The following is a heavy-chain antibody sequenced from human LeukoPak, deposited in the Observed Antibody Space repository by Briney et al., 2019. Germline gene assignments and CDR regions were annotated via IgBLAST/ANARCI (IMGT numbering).Heavy chain of an antibody. Sequence: ASVKVSCKASGYIFTGYYIHWVRQAPGQGLEWMGWINPNSGGTDYAQKFQGRVIMTRDTPITTAYMELNSLISDDTAVYYCARGLAIFRVVIPTFFDSWGQGTLVTVSS. J-gene: IGHJ4*02. D-gene: IGHD3-3*01. CDR1: GYIFTGYY. CDR2: INPNSGGT. CDR3: ARGLAIFRVVIPTFFDS. V-gene: IGHV1-2*02.